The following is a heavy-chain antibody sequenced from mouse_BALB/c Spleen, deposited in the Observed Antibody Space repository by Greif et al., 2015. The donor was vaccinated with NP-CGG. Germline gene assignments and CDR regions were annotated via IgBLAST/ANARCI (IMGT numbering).Heavy chain of an antibody. V-gene: IGHV14-3*02. D-gene: IGHD1-1*01. J-gene: IGHJ2*01. CDR3: APHYYGSSYPFDY. CDR1: GFNIKDTY. CDR2: IDPANGNT. Sequence: VQLKQSGAELVKPGASVKLSCTASGFNIKDTYMHWVKQRPEQGLEWIGRIDPANGNTKYDPKFQGKATITADTSSNTAYLQLSSLTSEDTAVYYCAPHYYGSSYPFDYWAQGTTLTVSS.